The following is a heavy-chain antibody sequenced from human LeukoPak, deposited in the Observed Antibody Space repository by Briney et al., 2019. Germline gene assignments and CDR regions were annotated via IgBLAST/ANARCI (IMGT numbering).Heavy chain of an antibody. CDR3: AISYGDYGFYYGMDV. V-gene: IGHV4-59*08. D-gene: IGHD4-17*01. Sequence: SETLSLTCTVSGGSISSYYWSWIRQPPGKGLEWIGYIYYSGSTNYNPSLRSRVTISVDTSKNQFSLKLSSVTAADTAVYYCAISYGDYGFYYGMDVWGQGTTVTVSS. CDR2: IYYSGST. J-gene: IGHJ6*02. CDR1: GGSISSYY.